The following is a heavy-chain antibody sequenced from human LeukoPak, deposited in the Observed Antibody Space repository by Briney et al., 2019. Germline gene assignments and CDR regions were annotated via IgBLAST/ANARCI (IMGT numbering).Heavy chain of an antibody. Sequence: PGGSLRLSCAASGFTFSSYSMNWVRQAPGKGLEWVSYISSSSSTIYYADSVKGRFTISRDNAKNSLYLQMNSLGAEDTAVYYCAKVISGADCFFDYWGQGTLVTVSP. CDR2: ISSSSSTI. D-gene: IGHD2-21*01. V-gene: IGHV3-48*01. CDR1: GFTFSSYS. CDR3: AKVISGADCFFDY. J-gene: IGHJ4*02.